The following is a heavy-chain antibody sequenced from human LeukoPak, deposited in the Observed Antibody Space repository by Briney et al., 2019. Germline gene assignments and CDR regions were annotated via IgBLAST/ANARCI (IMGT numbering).Heavy chain of an antibody. V-gene: IGHV4-34*01. Sequence: SETLSLTCAVYGGSFSGYYWSWIRQPPGKGLGWIGEINHSGSTNYNPSLKSRVTISVDTSKNQFSLKLSSVTAADTAVYYCARSGPKDYYGSGSYYDYWSQGTLVTVSS. CDR2: INHSGST. CDR1: GGSFSGYY. D-gene: IGHD3-10*01. CDR3: ARSGPKDYYGSGSYYDY. J-gene: IGHJ4*02.